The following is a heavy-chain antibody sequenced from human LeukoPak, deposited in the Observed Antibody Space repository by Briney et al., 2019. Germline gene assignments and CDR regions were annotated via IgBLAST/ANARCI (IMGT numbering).Heavy chain of an antibody. V-gene: IGHV1-46*01. Sequence: ASVKVSCEASGYTFTSYYMHWVRQAPGQGLEWMGIINPSGGSTSYAQKFQGRVTITADKSTSTAYMELSSLRSEDTAVYYCAREGGYCSSTSCAFDWFDPWGQGTLVTVSS. CDR1: GYTFTSYY. J-gene: IGHJ5*02. CDR2: INPSGGST. CDR3: AREGGYCSSTSCAFDWFDP. D-gene: IGHD2-2*01.